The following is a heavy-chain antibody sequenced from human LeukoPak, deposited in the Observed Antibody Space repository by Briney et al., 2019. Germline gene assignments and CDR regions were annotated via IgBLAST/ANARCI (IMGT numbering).Heavy chain of an antibody. D-gene: IGHD1-7*01. CDR1: GGSISSYY. Sequence: SETLSLTCTVSGGSISSYYWSWIRQPPGKGLEWIGYIYYSGSTNYNPSLKSRVAISVDTSKNQFSLKLSSVTAADTAVYYCARDLGRETKSMDVWGQGTTVTVSS. J-gene: IGHJ6*02. CDR3: ARDLGRETKSMDV. V-gene: IGHV4-59*01. CDR2: IYYSGST.